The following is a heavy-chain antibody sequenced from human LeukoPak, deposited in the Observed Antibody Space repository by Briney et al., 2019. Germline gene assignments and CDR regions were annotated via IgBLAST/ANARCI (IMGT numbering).Heavy chain of an antibody. CDR3: ARASFLYYGSGSYLVDY. J-gene: IGHJ4*02. CDR1: GYTFTSYA. V-gene: IGHV1-3*01. CDR2: INAGNGNT. D-gene: IGHD3-10*01. Sequence: ASVKVSCKASGYTFTSYAMHWVRQAPGQRLEWMGWINAGNGNTKYSQKFQGRVTIARDASASTAYMELSSLRSEDTAVYYCARASFLYYGSGSYLVDYWGQGTPVTVSS.